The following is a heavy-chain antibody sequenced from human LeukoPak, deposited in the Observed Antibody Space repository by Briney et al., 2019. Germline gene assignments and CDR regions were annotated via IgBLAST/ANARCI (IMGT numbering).Heavy chain of an antibody. V-gene: IGHV3-23*01. CDR1: GFTFSSYA. CDR3: ARTVTDAFDI. D-gene: IGHD3/OR15-3a*01. Sequence: PGGSLRLSCAGFGFTFSSYAMSWVRQAPGKGLEWVSSIGGSGVVTTNADSVKGRFTISRNNSKNTLYLQMNSLRAEDTAVYYCARTVTDAFDIWGQGTMVTVSS. CDR2: IGGSGVVT. J-gene: IGHJ3*02.